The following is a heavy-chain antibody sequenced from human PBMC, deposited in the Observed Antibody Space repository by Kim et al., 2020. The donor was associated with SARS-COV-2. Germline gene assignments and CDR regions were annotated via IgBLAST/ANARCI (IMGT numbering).Heavy chain of an antibody. CDR3: AKDMGSRLDGMDV. V-gene: IGHV3-9*01. D-gene: IGHD1-26*01. CDR2: ISWNSGSI. CDR1: GFTFDDYA. Sequence: GGSLRLSCAASGFTFDDYAMHWVRQAPGKGLEWVSGISWNSGSIGYADSVKGRFTISRDNAKNSLYLQMNSLRAEDTALYYCAKDMGSRLDGMDVWGQGTTVTVSS. J-gene: IGHJ6*02.